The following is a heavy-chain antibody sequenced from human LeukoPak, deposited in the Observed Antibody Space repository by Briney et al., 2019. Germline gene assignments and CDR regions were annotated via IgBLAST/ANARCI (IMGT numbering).Heavy chain of an antibody. CDR3: ARAVGGGEYYFDY. CDR2: IWYDGSNK. D-gene: IGHD3-10*01. J-gene: IGHJ4*02. V-gene: IGHV3-33*01. Sequence: GRSLRLSCAAAGFTFSSYGMHWVSQAQGKGLEWVSVIWYDGSNKYYADSVKGRFTISRDNSKNTLYLQMNSLRAEDTAVYYCARAVGGGEYYFDYWGQGTLVTVSS. CDR1: GFTFSSYG.